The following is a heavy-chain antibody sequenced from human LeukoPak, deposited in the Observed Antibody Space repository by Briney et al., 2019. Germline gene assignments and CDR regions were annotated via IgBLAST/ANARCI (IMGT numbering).Heavy chain of an antibody. CDR1: GFTFSSYA. V-gene: IGHV3-23*01. CDR3: AKDRRGYCSSTSCQGTDP. CDR2: ISGSGGST. J-gene: IGHJ5*02. D-gene: IGHD2-2*01. Sequence: GGSLRLSCAASGFTFSSYAMSWVRQAPGKGLEWVSAISGSGGSTYYADSVKGRFTISRDNSKNTLYLQMNSPRAEDTAVYYCAKDRRGYCSSTSCQGTDPWGQGTLVTVSS.